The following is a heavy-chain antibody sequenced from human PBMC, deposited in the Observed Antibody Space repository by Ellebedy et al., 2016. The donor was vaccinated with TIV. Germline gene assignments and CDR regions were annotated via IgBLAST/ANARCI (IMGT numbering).Heavy chain of an antibody. D-gene: IGHD5-12*01. J-gene: IGHJ4*02. Sequence: GGSLRLSCAASGFTFSNYWMKWVRQAPGKGLEWVANIKQDGSEKYYVDSVKGRFTISRDNAKNSLFLQMNSLRVEDTAVYFCARGGYGRPFDCWGQGTLGTVSS. CDR1: GFTFSNYW. CDR3: ARGGYGRPFDC. CDR2: IKQDGSEK. V-gene: IGHV3-7*03.